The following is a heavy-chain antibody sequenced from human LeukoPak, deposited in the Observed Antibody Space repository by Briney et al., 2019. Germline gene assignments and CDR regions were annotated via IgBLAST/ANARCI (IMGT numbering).Heavy chain of an antibody. CDR1: GYTFTSYA. CDR3: ARAGSMVRGVGIFGFDY. V-gene: IGHV1-3*03. CDR2: INAGNGNT. J-gene: IGHJ4*02. Sequence: ASVKVPCKASGYTFTSYALHWVRQAPGQRLEWMGWINAGNGNTKYSLEFQGRVTVTRDTSASTSYMELSSLRSEDMAVYYCARAGSMVRGVGIFGFDYWGQGTLVTVSS. D-gene: IGHD3-10*01.